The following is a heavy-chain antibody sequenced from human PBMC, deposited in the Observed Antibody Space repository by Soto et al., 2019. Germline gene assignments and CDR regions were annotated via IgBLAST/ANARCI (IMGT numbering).Heavy chain of an antibody. J-gene: IGHJ4*02. CDR2: ISYDGSNK. CDR1: GFTFSSYA. Sequence: QMQLVESGGGVVQPGRSLRLSCAASGFTFSSYAMHWVRQAPGKGLEWVAVISYDGSNKYYADSVKGRFTISRDNSKNTLYLQMNSLRAEDTAVYYCARGDDYGDRKADWGQGTLVTVSS. CDR3: ARGDDYGDRKAD. V-gene: IGHV3-30-3*01. D-gene: IGHD4-17*01.